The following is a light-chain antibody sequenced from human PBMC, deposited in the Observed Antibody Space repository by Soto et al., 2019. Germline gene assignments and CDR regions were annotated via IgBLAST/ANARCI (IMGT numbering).Light chain of an antibody. J-gene: IGKJ4*01. CDR2: SAS. V-gene: IGKV3-20*01. Sequence: EIVMTQSPATLSVSPGGRATLSCRASQSISDTLAWYQQKPGQAPRLLIYSASNRATGIPGRFSGSASGTDFTLTISRLEPEDFAVYYCQHYGSSPRVFGGGTKVEIK. CDR3: QHYGSSPRV. CDR1: QSISDT.